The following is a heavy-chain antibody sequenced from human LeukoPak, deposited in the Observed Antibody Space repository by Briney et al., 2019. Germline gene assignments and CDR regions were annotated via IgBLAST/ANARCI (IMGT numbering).Heavy chain of an antibody. Sequence: SETLSLTCTVSGGSISSYYWSWIRQPPGKGLEWIGYIYYSGSTNYNPSLKSRVTISVDTSKNQFSLKLSSVTAADTAVYYCARAPNGGWYHWGSGYFDYWGQGTLVTVSS. D-gene: IGHD6-19*01. CDR2: IYYSGST. CDR1: GGSISSYY. V-gene: IGHV4-59*01. CDR3: ARAPNGGWYHWGSGYFDY. J-gene: IGHJ4*02.